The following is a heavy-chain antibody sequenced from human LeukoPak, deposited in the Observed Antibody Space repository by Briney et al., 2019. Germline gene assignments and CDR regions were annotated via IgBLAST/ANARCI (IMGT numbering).Heavy chain of an antibody. CDR1: GGSISSYY. D-gene: IGHD6-13*01. CDR2: IYYSGST. Sequence: SETLSLTCTVSGGSISSYYWSWIRQPPGKGLEWIGYIYYSGSTNYNPSLKSRVTISVGASKNQFSLKLSSVTAADTAVYYCARAPRYSSSWPIDYWGQGTLVTVSS. V-gene: IGHV4-59*01. J-gene: IGHJ4*02. CDR3: ARAPRYSSSWPIDY.